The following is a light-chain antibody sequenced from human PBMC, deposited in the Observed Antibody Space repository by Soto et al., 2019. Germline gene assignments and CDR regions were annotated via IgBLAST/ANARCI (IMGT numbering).Light chain of an antibody. CDR3: CSYAGGGTFE. J-gene: IGLJ2*01. V-gene: IGLV2-23*02. Sequence: QSVLTQPASVSGSPGQSITISCTGTSSDIGSYKLVSWYQQSPGKAPKLIIYEDTKRPSGVSDRFSGSKSGNTASLTISGLQAEDEADYYCCSYAGGGTFEFGAGTKLTVL. CDR2: EDT. CDR1: SSDIGSYKL.